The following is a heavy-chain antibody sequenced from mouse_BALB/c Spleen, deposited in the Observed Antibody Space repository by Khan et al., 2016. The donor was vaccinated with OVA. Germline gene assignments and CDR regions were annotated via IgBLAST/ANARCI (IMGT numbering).Heavy chain of an antibody. J-gene: IGHJ2*01. D-gene: IGHD2-2*01. Sequence: VQVVESGPGLVAPSQSLSITCTVSGFSLTSFGVYWVRQPPGKGLEWLGVIWADGSTNYNSALMSRLSISKDNSKSQVFLEMNSLQTDDTAMYYCARYGYYFDYWGQGTTLTVSS. CDR3: ARYGYYFDY. CDR1: GFSLTSFG. CDR2: IWADGST. V-gene: IGHV2-9*02.